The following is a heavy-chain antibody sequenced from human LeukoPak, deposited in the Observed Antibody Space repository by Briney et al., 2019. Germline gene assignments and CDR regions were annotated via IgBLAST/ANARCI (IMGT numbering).Heavy chain of an antibody. CDR1: GFTFSNYV. D-gene: IGHD6-19*01. J-gene: IGHJ5*02. V-gene: IGHV3-23*01. Sequence: GGSLSLSCTGSGFTFSNYVMRWVRQPRGKGLEGVSGISDSCDDTDYADSVRDRFIISRDNSKNTLFLQMNILRAEDTAVYYCVTVGGGRGWYRSPWGQGTLVTVSS. CDR3: VTVGGGRGWYRSP. CDR2: ISDSCDDT.